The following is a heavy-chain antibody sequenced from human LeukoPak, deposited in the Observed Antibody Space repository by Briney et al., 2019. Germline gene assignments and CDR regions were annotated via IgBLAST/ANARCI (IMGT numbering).Heavy chain of an antibody. CDR1: GFTVSSNY. Sequence: GGSLRLSCAASGFTVSSNYMSWVRQAPGKGLEWVSVIYSGGSTYYAGSVKGRFAISRHNSKNTLYLQMNSLRAEDTAVYYCARASHGFGSGSYYLPYGMDVWGQGTTVTVSS. CDR3: ARASHGFGSGSYYLPYGMDV. J-gene: IGHJ6*02. D-gene: IGHD3-10*01. V-gene: IGHV3-53*04. CDR2: IYSGGST.